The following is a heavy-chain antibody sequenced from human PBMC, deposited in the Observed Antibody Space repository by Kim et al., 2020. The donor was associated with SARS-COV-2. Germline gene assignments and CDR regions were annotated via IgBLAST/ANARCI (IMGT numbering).Heavy chain of an antibody. D-gene: IGHD6-19*01. CDR3: TTFPVRGLSAFDI. CDR2: IKSKIDGGTT. Sequence: GGSLRLSCAGSRFTFSNAWLSWVRQAPGKGLEWVGHIKSKIDGGTTDYAAPVKGRFTISRDDSKNTLYLQMSSPQTEDTAVYYCTTFPVRGLSAFDIWG. V-gene: IGHV3-15*01. CDR1: RFTFSNAW. J-gene: IGHJ3*02.